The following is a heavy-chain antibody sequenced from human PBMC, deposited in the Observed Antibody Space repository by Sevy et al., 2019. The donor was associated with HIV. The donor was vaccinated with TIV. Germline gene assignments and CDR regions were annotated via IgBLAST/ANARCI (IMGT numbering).Heavy chain of an antibody. J-gene: IGHJ6*02. V-gene: IGHV4-39*01. Sequence: SETLSLTCTVSGGSISSSSYYWGWIRQPPGKGLEWIGSIYYSGSTYYNPSLKSRVTISVDTSKNQFSLKLSSVTAADTAVYYCARRQGFCEANYYYGMDVWGQGTTVTVSS. CDR1: GGSISSSSYY. CDR2: IYYSGST. D-gene: IGHD3-3*01. CDR3: ARRQGFCEANYYYGMDV.